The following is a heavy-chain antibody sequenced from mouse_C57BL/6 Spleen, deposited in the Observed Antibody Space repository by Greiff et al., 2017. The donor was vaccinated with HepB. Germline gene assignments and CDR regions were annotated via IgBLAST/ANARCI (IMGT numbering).Heavy chain of an antibody. J-gene: IGHJ3*01. Sequence: DVMLVESGGGLVQPGGSLKLSCAASGFTFSDYYMYWVRQTPEKRLEWVAYISNGGGSTYYPDTVKGRFTISRDNAKNTLYLQMSRLKSEDTAMYYCARGHYYGSSYVAYWGQGTLVTVSA. V-gene: IGHV5-12*01. CDR2: ISNGGGST. D-gene: IGHD1-1*01. CDR1: GFTFSDYY. CDR3: ARGHYYGSSYVAY.